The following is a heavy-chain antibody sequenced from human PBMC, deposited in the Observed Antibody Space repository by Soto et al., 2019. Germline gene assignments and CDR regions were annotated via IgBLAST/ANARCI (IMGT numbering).Heavy chain of an antibody. CDR2: ISYDGSFV. CDR3: AKERGRNRNVAMDV. D-gene: IGHD1-26*01. J-gene: IGHJ6*02. Sequence: GSLRLTCVVSGLTFSDYDFNWVRQAPGKGPDWVAAISYDGSFVYYADSVRGRLTISRDNSRNTLDLQMNTLRHADTAVYYCAKERGRNRNVAMDVWGQGTSVTVSS. CDR1: GLTFSDYD. V-gene: IGHV3-30*18.